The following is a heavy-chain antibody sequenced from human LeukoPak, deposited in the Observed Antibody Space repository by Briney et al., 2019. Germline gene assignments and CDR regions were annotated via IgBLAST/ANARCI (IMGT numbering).Heavy chain of an antibody. D-gene: IGHD1-26*01. CDR2: ISGSGGST. V-gene: IGHV3-23*01. CDR3: AKGLGLSGAFDI. CDR1: AFTFTSYG. Sequence: GGSLRLSCAASAFTFTSYGLHWVRQAPGKGLEWVSAISGSGGSTYYADSVKGRFTISRDNSKNTLYLQMNSLRAEDTAVYYCAKGLGLSGAFDIWGQGTMVTVSS. J-gene: IGHJ3*02.